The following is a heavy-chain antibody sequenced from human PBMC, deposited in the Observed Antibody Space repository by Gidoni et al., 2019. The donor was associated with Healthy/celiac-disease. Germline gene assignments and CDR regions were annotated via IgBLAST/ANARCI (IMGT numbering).Heavy chain of an antibody. CDR3: ARDLGNPDFDY. CDR2: ISYDGSNK. Sequence: QVQLVESGGGVVQPGRSLGLSCAPSGFTFSSYAMHWVRQAPGKGLEWVAVISYDGSNKYYADSVKGRFTISRDNSKNTLYLQMNSLRAEDTAVYYCARDLGNPDFDYWGQGTLVTVSS. CDR1: GFTFSSYA. J-gene: IGHJ4*02. V-gene: IGHV3-30-3*01.